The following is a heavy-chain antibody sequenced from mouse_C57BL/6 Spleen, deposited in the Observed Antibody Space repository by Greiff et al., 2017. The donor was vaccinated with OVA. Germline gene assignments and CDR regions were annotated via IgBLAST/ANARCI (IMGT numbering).Heavy chain of an antibody. D-gene: IGHD2-3*01. CDR3: ARGYDTAWFAY. CDR2: IYPGDGDT. Sequence: QVQLQQSGPELVKPGASVKISCKASGYAFSSSWMNWVKQRPGKGLEWIGRIYPGDGDTNYNGKFKGKATLTADKSSSTAYMQLSSLTSEDSAVYFCARGYDTAWFAYWGQGTLVTVSA. V-gene: IGHV1-82*01. CDR1: GYAFSSSW. J-gene: IGHJ3*01.